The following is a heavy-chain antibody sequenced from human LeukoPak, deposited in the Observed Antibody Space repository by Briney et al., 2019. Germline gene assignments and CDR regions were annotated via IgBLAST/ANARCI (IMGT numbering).Heavy chain of an antibody. Sequence: PSETLSLTCAVYGGSFSGYYWSWIRQPPGKGLEWIGEINHSGSTNYNPSLKSRVTISVDTSKNQFSLKLSSVTAADTAVYYCARGGLSWYFDLWGRGTLVTVSS. CDR3: ARGGLSWYFDL. CDR2: INHSGST. CDR1: GGSFSGYY. J-gene: IGHJ2*01. V-gene: IGHV4-34*01.